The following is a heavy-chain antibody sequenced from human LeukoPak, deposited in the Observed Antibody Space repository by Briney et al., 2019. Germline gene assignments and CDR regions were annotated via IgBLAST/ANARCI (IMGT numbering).Heavy chain of an antibody. CDR1: GFTFSSFV. J-gene: IGHJ1*01. CDR3: VRGSVTYSGGYFQH. V-gene: IGHV3-30-3*01. D-gene: IGHD1-26*01. CDR2: ITYDGSNK. Sequence: GGSLRLSCAASGFTFSSFVMHWVRQAPGKGLEWVALITYDGSNKYYADSVRGRFTITRDNSKNTLDLQMCALRAEDTAVYYCVRGSVTYSGGYFQHWGQGTLVTVSS.